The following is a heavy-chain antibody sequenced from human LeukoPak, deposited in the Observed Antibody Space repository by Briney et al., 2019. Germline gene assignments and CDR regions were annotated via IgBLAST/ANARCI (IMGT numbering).Heavy chain of an antibody. CDR1: GFTFSSYA. CDR2: VWHDGSNR. V-gene: IGHV3-33*01. D-gene: IGHD3-10*01. J-gene: IGHJ4*02. CDR3: ARELSGSGSCPDY. Sequence: PGGSLRLSCTAPGFTFSSYAIHWIRQAPGKGLEWVALVWHDGSNRYYADSVKGRFTISRDNSKNTVYLQMNSLRAEDTAVYYCARELSGSGSCPDYWGQGTLVTVSS.